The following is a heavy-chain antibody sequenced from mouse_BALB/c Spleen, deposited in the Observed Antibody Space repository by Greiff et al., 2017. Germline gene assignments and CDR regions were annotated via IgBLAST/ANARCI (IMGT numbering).Heavy chain of an antibody. D-gene: IGHD2-1*01. CDR3: ARGLGNYVYFDY. CDR2: ISSGSSTI. CDR1: GFTFSSFG. J-gene: IGHJ2*01. Sequence: EVMLVESGGGLVQPGGSRKLSCAASGFTFSSFGMHWVRQAPEKGLEWVAYISSGSSTIYYADTVKGRFTISRDNPKNTLFLQMTSLRSEDTAMYYCARGLGNYVYFDYWGQGTTLTVSS. V-gene: IGHV5-17*02.